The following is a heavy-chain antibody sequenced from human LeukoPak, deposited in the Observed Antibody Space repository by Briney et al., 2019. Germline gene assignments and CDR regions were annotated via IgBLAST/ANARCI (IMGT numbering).Heavy chain of an antibody. J-gene: IGHJ4*02. V-gene: IGHV3-23*01. CDR3: ARANSVTYSSYFDF. CDR2: ISGSGTST. CDR1: GFTFSNYA. Sequence: PGGSLRLSCAASGFTFSNYAMTWVRQAPGKGLEWVSAISGSGTSTYYADSVKGRFTISGDNSKNTLHLQMNSLRAEDTAVYYCARANSVTYSSYFDFWGQGTLVTVSS. D-gene: IGHD1-26*01.